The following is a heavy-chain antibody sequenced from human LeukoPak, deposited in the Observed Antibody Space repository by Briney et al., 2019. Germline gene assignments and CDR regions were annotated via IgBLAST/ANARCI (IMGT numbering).Heavy chain of an antibody. CDR1: GFPFDDYG. CDR2: ISWNSGII. Sequence: GGSLRLSCVASGFPFDDYGMFWVRQTPGKGLEWISGISWNSGIIAYADSVKGRFTIFRDNAKSSLYLQMNSLRVEDTAVYYCVKDRYFYDSGSKANWGQGTLVIVSS. V-gene: IGHV3-9*01. J-gene: IGHJ4*02. D-gene: IGHD3-22*01. CDR3: VKDRYFYDSGSKAN.